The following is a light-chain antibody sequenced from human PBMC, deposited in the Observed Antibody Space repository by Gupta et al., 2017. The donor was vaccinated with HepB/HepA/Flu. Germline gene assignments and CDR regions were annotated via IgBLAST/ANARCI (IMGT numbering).Light chain of an antibody. J-gene: IGKJ4*01. CDR2: DAS. Sequence: EIVLTQSPATLSLSPVERATLSCRASQSVSSYLAWYQQKPGQAPRLLIYDASNRATGIPARFSGSGSGTDFTLTISSLEPEDFAVYYCQQRSNWPPEVTFGGGTKVEIK. CDR3: QQRSNWPPEVT. V-gene: IGKV3-11*01. CDR1: QSVSSY.